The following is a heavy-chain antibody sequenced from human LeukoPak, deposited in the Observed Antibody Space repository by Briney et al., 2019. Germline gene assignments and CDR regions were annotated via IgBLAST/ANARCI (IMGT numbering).Heavy chain of an antibody. CDR3: ARAPTHSGYDPYYFDY. CDR1: GYTFTGYY. CDR2: IIPIFGTA. D-gene: IGHD5-12*01. J-gene: IGHJ4*02. V-gene: IGHV1-69*13. Sequence: SVKVSCKASGYTFTGYYMHWVRQAPGQGLEWMGGIIPIFGTANYAQKFQGRVTITADESTSTAYMELSSLRSEDTAVYYCARAPTHSGYDPYYFDYWGQGTLVTVSS.